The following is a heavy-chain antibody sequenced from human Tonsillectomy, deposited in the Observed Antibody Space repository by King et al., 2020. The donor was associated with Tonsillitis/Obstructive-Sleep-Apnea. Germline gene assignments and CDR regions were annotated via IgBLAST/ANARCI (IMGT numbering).Heavy chain of an antibody. V-gene: IGHV1-18*01. D-gene: IGHD4-23*01. CDR1: GYTFTSYA. J-gene: IGHJ4*02. CDR2: ISAYNGNT. CDR3: AIDLTVTHLLAS. Sequence: LQLVQSGAEVKRPGASVKLSCKASGYTFTSYAISWVRQAPGQGLEWMGWISAYNGNTNYAQKNQGRVTRTTDTSTSTTYMELRSLRYDDTAVYYCAIDLTVTHLLASWGQGTLVTVSS.